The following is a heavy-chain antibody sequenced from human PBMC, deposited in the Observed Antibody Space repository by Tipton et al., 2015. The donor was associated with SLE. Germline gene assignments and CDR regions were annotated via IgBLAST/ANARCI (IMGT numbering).Heavy chain of an antibody. V-gene: IGHV4-31*03. CDR3: ARSGYSSGWYRGRFDI. D-gene: IGHD6-19*01. J-gene: IGHJ3*02. CDR2: IYYSGST. CDR1: GGSISSGGYY. Sequence: TLSLTCTVSGGSISSGGYYWSWIRQHPGKGLEWIGYIYYSGSTYYNPSLKSRVTISVDTSKNQFFLRLRSVTAADTAVHYCARSGYSSGWYRGRFDIWGQGTMVTVSS.